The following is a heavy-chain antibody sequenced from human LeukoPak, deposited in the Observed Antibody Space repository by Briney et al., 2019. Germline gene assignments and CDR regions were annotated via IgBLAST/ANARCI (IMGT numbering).Heavy chain of an antibody. CDR3: ARANILTASYGLDV. J-gene: IGHJ6*04. D-gene: IGHD3-9*01. V-gene: IGHV3-33*08. CDR2: IWYDGSNT. Sequence: GGPLRLSCVASGLTFIRYGMHGVRQARGKGLERVAVIWYDGSNTYYADSVKGRFTISRDNSKNTLYLQMNSLRAEDTAVYHCARANILTASYGLDVWGKGTTVTVSP. CDR1: GLTFIRYG.